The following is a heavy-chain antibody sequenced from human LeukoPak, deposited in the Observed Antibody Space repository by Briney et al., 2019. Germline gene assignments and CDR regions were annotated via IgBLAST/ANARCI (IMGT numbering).Heavy chain of an antibody. D-gene: IGHD6-13*01. Sequence: GGSLRLSCEASGFTVSTYYMTWVRQIPGKGLEWVSIIYSGGNTYYAGSVKDRFFISRDNSKNTLYLQMNSLRAEDTAVYYCAKLYSSSWINFDYWGQGTLVTVSS. V-gene: IGHV3-66*04. CDR2: IYSGGNT. CDR1: GFTVSTYY. J-gene: IGHJ4*02. CDR3: AKLYSSSWINFDY.